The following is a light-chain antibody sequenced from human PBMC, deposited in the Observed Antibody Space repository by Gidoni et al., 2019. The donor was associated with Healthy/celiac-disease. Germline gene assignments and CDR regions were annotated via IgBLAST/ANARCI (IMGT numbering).Light chain of an antibody. CDR1: QSVSSN. J-gene: IGKJ5*01. CDR2: CAA. CDR3: QQYNNWPPIT. Sequence: EIVVTQSPATLSVSPGERATLPCRASQSVSSNLPWYQQKPGQAPRPLIYCAAIRATGIPPRCSGSGSGTEFTLTISSLQSEDFAVYYCQQYNNWPPITFGQGTRLEIK. V-gene: IGKV3D-15*01.